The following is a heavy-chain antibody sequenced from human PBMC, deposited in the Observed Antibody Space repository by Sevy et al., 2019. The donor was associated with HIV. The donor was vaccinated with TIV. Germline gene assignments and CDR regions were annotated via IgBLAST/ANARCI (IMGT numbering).Heavy chain of an antibody. V-gene: IGHV3-30*18. D-gene: IGHD2-8*01. Sequence: GESLKISCEASGFSFSNFGMHWVRQAPGKGLEWVALISKDGSNKYYTESVKGRFTIFRDNFNDTVNLQMNGLRVEDSAVYHCAKDRALMAIAGNDFWGQGTLVTVS. J-gene: IGHJ4*02. CDR2: ISKDGSNK. CDR1: GFSFSNFG. CDR3: AKDRALMAIAGNDF.